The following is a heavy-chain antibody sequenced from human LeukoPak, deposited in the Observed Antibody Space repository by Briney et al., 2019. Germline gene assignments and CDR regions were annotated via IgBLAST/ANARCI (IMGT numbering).Heavy chain of an antibody. D-gene: IGHD1-26*01. J-gene: IGHJ4*02. V-gene: IGHV4-34*01. CDR1: GGSFSGYY. CDR3: AVKGAPLTYFDY. Sequence: SETLPLTCAVYGGSFSGYYWSWIRQPPGKGLEWIGEINHSGSTNYNPSLKSRVTISVDTSKNQFSLKLSSVTAADTAVYYCAVKGAPLTYFDYWGQGTLVTVSS. CDR2: INHSGST.